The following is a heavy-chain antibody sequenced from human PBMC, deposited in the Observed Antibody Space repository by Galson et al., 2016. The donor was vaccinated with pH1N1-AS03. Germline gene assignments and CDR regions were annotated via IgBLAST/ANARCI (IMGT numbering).Heavy chain of an antibody. V-gene: IGHV3-7*03. J-gene: IGHJ4*02. CDR2: INQDGGAV. CDR3: TRGGYSSTWYWVY. CDR1: GFSFSSYW. Sequence: SLRLSCAASGFSFSSYWMTWVRLTPGKGLEWVANINQDGGAVHYVDSVKGRFTISRDNAKNSLSLQMNSLRDEDTAVYYCTRGGYSSTWYWVYWGQGTLVTVSS. D-gene: IGHD6-13*01.